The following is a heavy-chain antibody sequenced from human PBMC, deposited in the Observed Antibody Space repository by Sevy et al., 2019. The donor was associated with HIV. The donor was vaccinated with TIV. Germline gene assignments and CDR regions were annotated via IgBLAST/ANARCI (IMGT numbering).Heavy chain of an antibody. J-gene: IGHJ1*01. CDR1: GFTFSNAW. CDR2: VKSKTDGGTT. Sequence: GGSLRLSCAASGFTFSNAWMSWVRQAPGKGLEWVGHVKSKTDGGTTDYPAPVRGRFTISRDYSKNTLYLQMNSLKTEDTAVYYSTTARSLFQHWGQGTLVTVSS. CDR3: TTARSLFQH. V-gene: IGHV3-15*01.